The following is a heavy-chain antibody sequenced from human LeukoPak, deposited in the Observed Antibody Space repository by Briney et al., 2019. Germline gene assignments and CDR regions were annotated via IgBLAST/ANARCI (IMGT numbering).Heavy chain of an antibody. CDR3: ATHSSGYYSAFDY. V-gene: IGHV3-53*01. CDR1: GFTFTSYW. J-gene: IGHJ4*02. Sequence: GGSLRLSCAASGFTFTSYWMHWVRQAPGKGLEWVSVIYSGGSTYYADSVKGRFTISRDNSKSTLYLQMNSLRAEDTAVYYCATHSSGYYSAFDYWGQGTLVTVSS. D-gene: IGHD3-22*01. CDR2: IYSGGST.